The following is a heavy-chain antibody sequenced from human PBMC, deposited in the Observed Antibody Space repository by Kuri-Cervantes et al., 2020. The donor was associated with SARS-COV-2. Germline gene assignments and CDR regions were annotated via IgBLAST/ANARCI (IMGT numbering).Heavy chain of an antibody. CDR3: ARTTYYYGSGSYQDDY. CDR1: GFSLSTSGVG. J-gene: IGHJ4*02. V-gene: IGHV2-5*05. D-gene: IGHD3-10*01. Sequence: SGPTLVQPPQTLTLTCTFSGFSLSTSGVGVGWIRQPPGKALGWLALIYWDDDKRYGPSLKSRLTITKDTSKNQVVLTMTNMDPVDTATYYCARTTYYYGSGSYQDDYWGQGTLVTVSS. CDR2: IYWDDDK.